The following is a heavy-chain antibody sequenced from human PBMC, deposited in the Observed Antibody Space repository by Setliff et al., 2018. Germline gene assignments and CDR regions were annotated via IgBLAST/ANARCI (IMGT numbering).Heavy chain of an antibody. CDR1: GFTFSTYR. D-gene: IGHD2-15*01. CDR3: ARTCSGSGCYAGLES. Sequence: GGSLRLSCAASGFTFSTYRMHWVRQAPGKGLEWVAVVWDDGGNKYHADSVKGRFTISRDNSKNTLYLQMNSLRPEDTAVYYCARTCSGSGCYAGLESWGQGTPVTVSS. CDR2: VWDDGGNK. V-gene: IGHV3-33*08. J-gene: IGHJ4*02.